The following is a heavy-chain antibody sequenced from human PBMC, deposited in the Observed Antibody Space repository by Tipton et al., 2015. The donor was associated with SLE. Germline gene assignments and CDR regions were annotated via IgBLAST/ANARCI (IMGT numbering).Heavy chain of an antibody. V-gene: IGHV4-39*07. CDR3: VRDPQGITGTNPHDAFDI. J-gene: IGHJ3*02. CDR2: VYFTGNT. CDR1: GDSISNNRYY. Sequence: TLSLTCTVSGDSISNNRYYWGWIRQSPGKGLEYIGSVYFTGNTFYNPSLKSRVTISIDTSRNQLSLKLTSVTAADTAMYYCVRDPQGITGTNPHDAFDIWGQGTMITVSS. D-gene: IGHD1-7*01.